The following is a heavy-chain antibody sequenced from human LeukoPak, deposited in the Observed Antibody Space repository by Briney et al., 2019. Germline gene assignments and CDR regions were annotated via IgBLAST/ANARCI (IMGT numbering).Heavy chain of an antibody. D-gene: IGHD4-17*01. CDR3: ARHPDYGDYVGIRSTSDY. CDR1: GGTFSSYA. Sequence: SVKVSCKASGGTFSSYAISWVRQAPGQGLEWMGGIIPIFGTAKYAQKFQGRVTITADQSTGTAYMELSSLRSEDTAVYYCARHPDYGDYVGIRSTSDYWGQGTLVTVSS. J-gene: IGHJ4*02. V-gene: IGHV1-69*13. CDR2: IIPIFGTA.